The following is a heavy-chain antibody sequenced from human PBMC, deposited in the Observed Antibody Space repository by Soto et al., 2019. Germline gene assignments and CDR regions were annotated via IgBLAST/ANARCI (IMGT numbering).Heavy chain of an antibody. CDR2: ISAYNGNT. J-gene: IGHJ4*02. CDR3: ARDTIGPITIFGVGGNLFDY. Sequence: QVQLVQSGAGVKKPGASVKVSCKASGYTFTSYGISWVRQAPGQGLEWMGWISAYNGNTNYAQKLQGRVTMTTDTSTSTVYMELRSLRSDDTAVYYCARDTIGPITIFGVGGNLFDYWGQGTLVTVSS. V-gene: IGHV1-18*01. D-gene: IGHD3-3*01. CDR1: GYTFTSYG.